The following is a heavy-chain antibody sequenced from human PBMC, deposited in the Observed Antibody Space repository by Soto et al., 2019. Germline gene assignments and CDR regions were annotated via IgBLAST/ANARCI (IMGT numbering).Heavy chain of an antibody. D-gene: IGHD3-10*01. J-gene: IGHJ6*02. CDR3: ARARYYGSGTLVMDV. CDR2: INPNSGGT. V-gene: IGHV1-2*02. Sequence: VKVSCEASGYTFTGYYMHWVRQAPGQGLEWMGWINPNSGGTNYAQKFQGRVTMTRDTSISTAYMELSRLRSDDTAVYYCARARYYGSGTLVMDVWGQGTTVTVSS. CDR1: GYTFTGYY.